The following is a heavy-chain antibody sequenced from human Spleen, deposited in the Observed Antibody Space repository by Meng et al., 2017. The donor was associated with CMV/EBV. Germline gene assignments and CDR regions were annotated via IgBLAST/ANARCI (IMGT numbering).Heavy chain of an antibody. D-gene: IGHD2-2*01. CDR2: ITSSSSYI. J-gene: IGHJ6*02. CDR3: ARGAPYQLRGENYDYYGMDV. CDR1: GFTFSSYS. V-gene: IGHV3-21*01. Sequence: GGSLRLSCAASGFTFSSYSMNWVRQAPGKGLEWVSSITSSSSYIYYADSVKGRFTISRDNAKNSLYLQMNSLRAEDTAVYYCARGAPYQLRGENYDYYGMDVWGQGTTVTVSS.